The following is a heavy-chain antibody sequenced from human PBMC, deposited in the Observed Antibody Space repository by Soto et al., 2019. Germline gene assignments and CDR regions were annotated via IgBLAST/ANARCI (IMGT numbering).Heavy chain of an antibody. V-gene: IGHV1-18*01. J-gene: IGHJ6*02. D-gene: IGHD3-16*01. CDR2: INTYNGNT. CDR3: AMVDVYVTPSPQDV. CDR1: GYTFTRYG. Sequence: QVQLVQSGAEVKNPGASVKVSCKASGYTFTRYGIDWARQAPGQGLEWMGWINTYNGNTNYAQNVQSRVTLTTDTSTSTAYMELRSLRSNDTAIYYCAMVDVYVTPSPQDVWGQGTTVIVSS.